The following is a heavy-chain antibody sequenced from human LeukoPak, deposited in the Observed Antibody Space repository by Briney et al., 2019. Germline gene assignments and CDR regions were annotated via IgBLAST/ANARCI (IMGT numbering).Heavy chain of an antibody. CDR2: IKQDGSEK. D-gene: IGHD1-1*01. CDR1: GGSFSGYY. Sequence: PSETLSLTCAVYGGSFSGYYWTWIRHTPEKGLEWVANIKQDGSEKYYVDSVKGRFTISRDNAKNSLYLQMNSLRAEDTAVYYCARVRRVGSQLEFSFRYPYYYYGMDVWGQGTTVTVSS. V-gene: IGHV3-7*01. CDR3: ARVRRVGSQLEFSFRYPYYYYGMDV. J-gene: IGHJ6*02.